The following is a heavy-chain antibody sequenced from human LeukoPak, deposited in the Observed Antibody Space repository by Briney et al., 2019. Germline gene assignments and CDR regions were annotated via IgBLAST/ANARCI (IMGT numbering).Heavy chain of an antibody. CDR2: IYSGGST. CDR1: GFTVSSNY. J-gene: IGHJ3*02. Sequence: QPGGSLRLSCAASGFTVSSNYMSWVRQAPGKGLEWVSIIYSGGSTYYADSVKGQFTISRDNSKNTLYLQMNSLRAEDTAMYYCARVRYIYGYASDIWGQGTTVTVSS. CDR3: ARVRYIYGYASDI. D-gene: IGHD5-18*01. V-gene: IGHV3-53*01.